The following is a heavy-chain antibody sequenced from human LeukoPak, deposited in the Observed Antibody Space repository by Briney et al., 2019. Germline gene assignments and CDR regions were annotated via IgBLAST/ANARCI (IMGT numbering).Heavy chain of an antibody. Sequence: GGSLRLSCAASGFTFSSYGMHWVRQAPGKGREWVAFIRYDGSNKYYADSVKGRFSISIDNSKNTLYLQMNSLRAEDTAVYYCAKDYCSSTSCYIDYWGQGTLVTVSS. J-gene: IGHJ4*02. CDR1: GFTFSSYG. CDR2: IRYDGSNK. CDR3: AKDYCSSTSCYIDY. D-gene: IGHD2-2*02. V-gene: IGHV3-30*02.